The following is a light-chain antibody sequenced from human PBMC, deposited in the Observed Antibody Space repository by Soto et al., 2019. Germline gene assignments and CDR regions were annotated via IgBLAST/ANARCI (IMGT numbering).Light chain of an antibody. CDR1: QSVSSS. CDR2: GAS. Sequence: EIVMTQSPATLSVSSGVRVALSCRASQSVSSSLAWYQQKPGQPRGLLIYGASTRATGIPARFSGSGSGTEFTLTISSLQSEDFAVYYCQQYNNWWGTFGQGTKVDIK. CDR3: QQYNNWWGT. J-gene: IGKJ1*01. V-gene: IGKV3-15*01.